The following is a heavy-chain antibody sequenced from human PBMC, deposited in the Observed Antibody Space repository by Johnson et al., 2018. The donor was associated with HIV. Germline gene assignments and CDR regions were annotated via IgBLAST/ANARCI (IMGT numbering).Heavy chain of an antibody. D-gene: IGHD5-24*01. CDR2: IRYDGSNK. Sequence: QEKLVESGGGVVQPGRSLRLSCAASGFTFSSYAMHWVRQAPGKGLEWVAVIRYDGSNKYYADSVKGRFTISRDNAKNSLYLQMNSLRAEDTALYYCAKATDGEGLWAFDIWGQGTMVTVSS. V-gene: IGHV3-33*03. CDR3: AKATDGEGLWAFDI. CDR1: GFTFSSYA. J-gene: IGHJ3*02.